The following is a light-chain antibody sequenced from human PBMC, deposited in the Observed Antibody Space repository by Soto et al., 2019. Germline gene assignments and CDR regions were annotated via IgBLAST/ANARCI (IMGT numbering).Light chain of an antibody. CDR2: ASS. CDR3: QQDSSFPFT. J-gene: IGKJ3*01. CDR1: QPITNG. Sequence: DIQMTQSPSSVSASVGDRVNITCRASQPITNGLAWYQQKPGKAPKLLIDASSNLQSGVPSRFSGSGSGTDFTLTINSLQPEDVETDYCQQDSSFPFTFGPGTKVDV. V-gene: IGKV1-12*01.